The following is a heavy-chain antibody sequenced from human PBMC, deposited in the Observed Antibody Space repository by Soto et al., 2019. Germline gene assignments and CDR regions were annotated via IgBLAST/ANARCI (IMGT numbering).Heavy chain of an antibody. J-gene: IGHJ6*02. CDR2: INPSGGST. CDR1: GYTFTSYY. Sequence: QVQLVQSGAEVKKPGASVKVSCKASGYTFTSYYMHWVRQAPGQGLEWMGIINPSGGSTSYAQKFQGRGTMTRDTSTSTVYMELSSLRSEDTAVYYCARDGISIVVVTATGYYYGMDVWGQGTTVTVSS. D-gene: IGHD2-21*02. V-gene: IGHV1-46*01. CDR3: ARDGISIVVVTATGYYYGMDV.